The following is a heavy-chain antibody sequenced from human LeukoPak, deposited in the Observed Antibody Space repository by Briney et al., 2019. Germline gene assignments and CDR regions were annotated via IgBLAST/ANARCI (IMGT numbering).Heavy chain of an antibody. CDR1: GFTFSRYG. J-gene: IGHJ4*02. CDR3: AKEDSIAEDFDY. CDR2: IRYDGSNK. V-gene: IGHV3-30*02. Sequence: PGGSLRLSCAASGFTFSRYGMHWVRQAPGKGLEWVAFIRYDGSNKYYADSVKGRFTISRDNSKNTLYLQMNSLRAEDTAVYYCAKEDSIAEDFDYWGQGTLVTVSS.